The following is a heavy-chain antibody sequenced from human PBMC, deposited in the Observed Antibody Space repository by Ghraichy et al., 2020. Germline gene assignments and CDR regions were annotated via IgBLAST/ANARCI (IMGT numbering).Heavy chain of an antibody. Sequence: SVKVSCKASGGTFSSYAISWVRQAPGQGLEWMGRIIPILGIANYAQKFQGRVTITADKSTSTAYMELSSLRSEDTAVYYCARQRHIVVVTAILYWYFDLWGRGTLVTVSS. CDR1: GGTFSSYA. CDR2: IIPILGIA. J-gene: IGHJ2*01. D-gene: IGHD2-21*02. V-gene: IGHV1-69*04. CDR3: ARQRHIVVVTAILYWYFDL.